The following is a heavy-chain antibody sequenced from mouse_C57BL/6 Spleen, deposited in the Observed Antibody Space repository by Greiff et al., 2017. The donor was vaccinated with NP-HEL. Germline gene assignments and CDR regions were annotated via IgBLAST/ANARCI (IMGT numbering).Heavy chain of an antibody. CDR2: IDPENGDT. Sequence: VQLQQSGAELVRPGASVKLSCTASGFNIKDDYMHWVKQRPEQGLEWIGWIDPENGDTEYASKFQGKATITADTSSNTAYLQLSSLTSEDTSVDYCTREHYYGSSFYWYLDVWGTGTTVTVSS. J-gene: IGHJ1*03. CDR1: GFNIKDDY. D-gene: IGHD1-1*01. V-gene: IGHV14-4*01. CDR3: TREHYYGSSFYWYLDV.